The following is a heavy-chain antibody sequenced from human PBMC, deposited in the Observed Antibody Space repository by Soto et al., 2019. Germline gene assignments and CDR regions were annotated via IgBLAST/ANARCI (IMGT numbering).Heavy chain of an antibody. D-gene: IGHD2-2*01. V-gene: IGHV1-18*01. CDR3: AGSRSSAMVTPDY. CDR2: SAAYNDDT. Sequence: QVQLVQSGAEVKKPGASVKVSCKTSGYSFSDYGVTWVRHAPGEGPQWMGWSAAYNDDTDYAQRFHGRVTMTAHTSTITAYMELSSLTSDDTAVYYCAGSRSSAMVTPDYWSQGTLVTVSS. J-gene: IGHJ4*02. CDR1: GYSFSDYG.